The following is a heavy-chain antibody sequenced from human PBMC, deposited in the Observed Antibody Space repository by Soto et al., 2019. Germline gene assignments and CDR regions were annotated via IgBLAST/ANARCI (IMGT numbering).Heavy chain of an antibody. CDR1: GGTFSSYA. V-gene: IGHV1-69*06. CDR3: ARDRGGYCSGGSCSNWFDP. J-gene: IGHJ5*02. CDR2: IIPIFGTA. Sequence: QVQLVQSGAEVKKPGSSVKVSCKASGGTFSSYAISWVRQAPGQVLEWMGGIIPIFGTANYAQKFQGRVTITADKSTSTAYMELSSLRSEDTAVYYCARDRGGYCSGGSCSNWFDPWGQGTLVTVSS. D-gene: IGHD2-15*01.